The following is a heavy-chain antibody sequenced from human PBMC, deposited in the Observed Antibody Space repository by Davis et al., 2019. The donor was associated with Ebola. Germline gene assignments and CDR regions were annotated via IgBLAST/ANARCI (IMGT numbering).Heavy chain of an antibody. Sequence: GGSLRLSCAASGFTFSSYSMNWVRQAPGKGLEWVSYISSSSSTIYYADSVKGRFTISRDNAKNSLYLQMNSLRDEDTAVYYCARDWWDQWLVQDYFDYWGQGTLVTVS. CDR1: GFTFSSYS. CDR2: ISSSSSTI. D-gene: IGHD6-19*01. J-gene: IGHJ4*02. CDR3: ARDWWDQWLVQDYFDY. V-gene: IGHV3-48*02.